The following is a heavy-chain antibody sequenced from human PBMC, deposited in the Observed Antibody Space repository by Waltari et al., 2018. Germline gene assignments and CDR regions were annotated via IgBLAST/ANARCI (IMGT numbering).Heavy chain of an antibody. D-gene: IGHD2-2*01. V-gene: IGHV3-20*04. CDR1: GLTFDDYG. CDR3: ARWSLYCSSTSCHENGNDAFDI. J-gene: IGHJ3*02. CDR2: INWNGGST. Sequence: EVQLVESGGGVVRPGGSLRLSCAASGLTFDDYGMSWVRPAPGKGLEWVSGINWNGGSTVYADSVKGRFTISRDNAKNSLYLQMNSLRAEDTALYYCARWSLYCSSTSCHENGNDAFDIWGQGTMVTVSS.